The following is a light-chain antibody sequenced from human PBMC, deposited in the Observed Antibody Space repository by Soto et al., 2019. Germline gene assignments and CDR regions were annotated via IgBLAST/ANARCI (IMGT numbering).Light chain of an antibody. V-gene: IGKV1-39*01. Sequence: IQMTQSPSSLSASVGDRVTITCRASQSISNFLNWYQQKPGKAPKLLIYAASTLQSGVPSRFSGSGSGTDFTLPISSLQPEDFGTYYCQQSYTTPFTFTFGGATKVEIK. J-gene: IGKJ4*01. CDR3: QQSYTTPFTFT. CDR1: QSISNF. CDR2: AAS.